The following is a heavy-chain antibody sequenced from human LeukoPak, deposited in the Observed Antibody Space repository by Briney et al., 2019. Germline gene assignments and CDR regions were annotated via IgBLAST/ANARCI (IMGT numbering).Heavy chain of an antibody. CDR2: IGTSSTTI. D-gene: IGHD4-17*01. Sequence: GGSLRLSCAASGFTFSSYTMNWVRQPPGKGLEWVSNIGTSSTTIYYADSVKGRFTISRDNAKNTLYLQMNSLRAEDTAVYYCATYGDYGSYFDYWGQGTLVTVSS. J-gene: IGHJ4*02. CDR1: GFTFSSYT. CDR3: ATYGDYGSYFDY. V-gene: IGHV3-48*01.